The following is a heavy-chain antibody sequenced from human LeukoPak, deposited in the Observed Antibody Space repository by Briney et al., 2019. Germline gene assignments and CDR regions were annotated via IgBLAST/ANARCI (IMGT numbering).Heavy chain of an antibody. CDR2: KYYSGDT. V-gene: IGHV4-39*01. Sequence: SETLSLTCTVSGGSINSSDHYWAWLRQPPGKGLEWIGSKYYSGDTYYSPSLKSRATISVDTFRNKYALKLNSVTAADTAVYFCARHRLEGDTFDIWGQGTKVTVSS. CDR3: ARHRLEGDTFDI. CDR1: GGSINSSDHY. J-gene: IGHJ3*02. D-gene: IGHD3-3*01.